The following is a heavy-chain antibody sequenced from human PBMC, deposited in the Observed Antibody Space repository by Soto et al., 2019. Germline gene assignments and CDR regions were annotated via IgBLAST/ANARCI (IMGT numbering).Heavy chain of an antibody. D-gene: IGHD5-12*01. CDR2: INHSGST. V-gene: IGHV4-34*01. Sequence: SETLSLTCAVYGGSFSGYYWSWIRQPPGKGLEWIGEINHSGSTNYNPSLKSRVTISVDTSKNQFSLKLSSVTAADTAVYYFARGHGYGYYYYGMDVWGQGTTVTVSS. J-gene: IGHJ6*02. CDR3: ARGHGYGYYYYGMDV. CDR1: GGSFSGYY.